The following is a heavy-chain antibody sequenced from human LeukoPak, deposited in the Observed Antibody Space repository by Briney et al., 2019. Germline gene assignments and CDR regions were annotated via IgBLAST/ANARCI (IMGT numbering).Heavy chain of an antibody. CDR1: GYTFTSYG. Sequence: ASVKVSCKASGYTFTSYGISWVRQAPGQGLGWMGWISAYNGNTNYAQKLQGRATMTTDTSTSTAYMELRSLRSDDTAVYYCARDLVNESAAGPTYNWFDPWGQGTLVTVSS. V-gene: IGHV1-18*01. CDR3: ARDLVNESAAGPTYNWFDP. CDR2: ISAYNGNT. D-gene: IGHD6-13*01. J-gene: IGHJ5*02.